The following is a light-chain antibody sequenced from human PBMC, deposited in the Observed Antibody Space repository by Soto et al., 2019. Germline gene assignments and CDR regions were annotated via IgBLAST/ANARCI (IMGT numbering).Light chain of an antibody. CDR1: QSISSSD. CDR3: QQSGSSGT. V-gene: IGKV3-20*01. CDR2: AAS. J-gene: IGKJ1*01. Sequence: HCLSKQYLSPGERATLSCRASQSISSSDLAWYQHRPGQAPRLLIYAASSRATGIPVRFSGSGSGTDFTLSISRLEPEDFAVYYCQQSGSSGTFGQGTKVDIK.